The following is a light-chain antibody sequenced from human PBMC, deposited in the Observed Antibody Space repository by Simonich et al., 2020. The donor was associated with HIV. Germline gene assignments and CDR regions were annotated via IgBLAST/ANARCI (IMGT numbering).Light chain of an antibody. J-gene: IGKJ4*01. Sequence: DIQMTQSPSSVSASVGDRVTITCRASQGINSWLAWYQQKPGKAPKLLIYAASTLQSGVPSRFSGSGSGTDFTLTISSLQPEDFALYYCQQYNDWPTFGGGTKVEIK. V-gene: IGKV1-12*01. CDR3: QQYNDWPT. CDR1: QGINSW. CDR2: AAS.